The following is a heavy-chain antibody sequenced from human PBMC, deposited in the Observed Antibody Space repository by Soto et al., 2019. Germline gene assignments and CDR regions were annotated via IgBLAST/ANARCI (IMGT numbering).Heavy chain of an antibody. V-gene: IGHV3-23*01. Sequence: EVQLLESGGGLVQPGGSLRLSCAASGFTFSQYAMSWVRQAPGKGLEWVSIVSGSGASTTYADSVKGRFAISRDNAKKMLFLQMNTVGIDDTTVYYCAKHFANGLDRRYAVDIGGQGTMVTVS. CDR2: VSGSGAST. D-gene: IGHD3-3*01. CDR1: GFTFSQYA. J-gene: IGHJ3*02. CDR3: AKHFANGLDRRYAVDI.